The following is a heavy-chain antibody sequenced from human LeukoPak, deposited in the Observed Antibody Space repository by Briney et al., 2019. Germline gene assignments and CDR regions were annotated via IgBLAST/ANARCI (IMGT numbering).Heavy chain of an antibody. V-gene: IGHV4-59*08. CDR3: ARSDTAMVKGMDV. D-gene: IGHD5-18*01. Sequence: SETLSLTCTVSGGSISSYYWSWIRQPPGKGLEWIGYIYYSGSTNYNPSLKSRVTISVDTSKNQFSLKLSSVTAADTTVYYCARSDTAMVKGMDVWGQGTTVTVSS. J-gene: IGHJ6*02. CDR2: IYYSGST. CDR1: GGSISSYY.